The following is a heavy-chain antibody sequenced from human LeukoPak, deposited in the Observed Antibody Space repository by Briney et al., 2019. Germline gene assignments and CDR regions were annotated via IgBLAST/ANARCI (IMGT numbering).Heavy chain of an antibody. V-gene: IGHV4-59*01. D-gene: IGHD3-22*01. Sequence: PSETLSLTCTVSGGSISSYYWSWIRQPPGKGLEYIGYIYSSGSTNYNPSLKSRVTISVDTSKNQFSLKLSSVTAADTAVYYCARDSYDSSGYRRNFDIWGQGTMVTVSS. CDR1: GGSISSYY. CDR3: ARDSYDSSGYRRNFDI. J-gene: IGHJ3*02. CDR2: IYSSGST.